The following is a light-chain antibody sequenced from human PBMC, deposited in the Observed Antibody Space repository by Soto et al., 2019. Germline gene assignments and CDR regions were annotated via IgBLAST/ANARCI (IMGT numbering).Light chain of an antibody. CDR2: EVS. Sequence: QSALTQPASVSGSPGQSITISCTGTSSDVSIYNYVSWYQQHPGKAPKLMISEVSNRPSGVSNRFSGAKSGNTASLTISGLQVEDEADYYCCSYTSSSNYVLGAGTKVTV. CDR1: SSDVSIYNY. CDR3: CSYTSSSNYV. J-gene: IGLJ1*01. V-gene: IGLV2-14*01.